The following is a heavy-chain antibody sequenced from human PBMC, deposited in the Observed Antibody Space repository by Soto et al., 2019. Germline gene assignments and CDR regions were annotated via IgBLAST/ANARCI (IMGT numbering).Heavy chain of an antibody. J-gene: IGHJ4*02. Sequence: QVQLVESGGGVVQPGRSLRLSCAASGFTFSSYGMHLVRQAPGKGLEWVAVISYDGSNKYYADSVKGRFTISRDNSKNTLYLQMNSLSAEATAVYYCAKKVCIAAAGYFDYWGQGTLVNVSS. CDR2: ISYDGSNK. V-gene: IGHV3-30*18. D-gene: IGHD6-13*01. CDR1: GFTFSSYG. CDR3: AKKVCIAAAGYFDY.